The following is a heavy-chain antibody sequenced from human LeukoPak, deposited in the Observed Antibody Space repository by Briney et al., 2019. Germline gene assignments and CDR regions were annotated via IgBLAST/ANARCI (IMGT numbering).Heavy chain of an antibody. D-gene: IGHD3-3*01. J-gene: IGHJ4*02. V-gene: IGHV4-39*07. CDR2: IYYSGST. CDR3: ARVYDFWSGYSDY. Sequence: ASETPSLTCTVSGDSISSSNYYWNWIRQPAGKGLEWIGSIYYSGSTYYNPSLKSRVTISVDTSKNQFSLKLSSVTAADTAVYYCARVYDFWSGYSDYWGQGTLVTVSS. CDR1: GDSISSSNYY.